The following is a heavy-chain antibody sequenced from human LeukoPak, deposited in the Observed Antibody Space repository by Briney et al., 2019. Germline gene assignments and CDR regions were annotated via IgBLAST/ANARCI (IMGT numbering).Heavy chain of an antibody. Sequence: PGGSLRLSCAASGFTFNNYCMHWVRQAPGKGLVWVSRIHSDGSSTSYADSVKGRFTISRDNAKNTLYLQVNSLRAEDTAVYYCARGYSYADYFDYWGQGTLVTVSS. V-gene: IGHV3-74*01. J-gene: IGHJ4*02. CDR2: IHSDGSST. CDR3: ARGYSYADYFDY. D-gene: IGHD5-18*01. CDR1: GFTFNNYC.